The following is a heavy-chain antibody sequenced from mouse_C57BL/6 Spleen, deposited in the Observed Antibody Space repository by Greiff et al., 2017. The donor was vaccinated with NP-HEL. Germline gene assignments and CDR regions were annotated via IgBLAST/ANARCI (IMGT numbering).Heavy chain of an antibody. D-gene: IGHD2-1*01. CDR2: IDPSDSET. J-gene: IGHJ4*01. Sequence: VQLQQPGAELVRPGSSVKLSCKASGYTFTSYWMHWVKQRPIQGLEWIGNIDPSDSETHYNQKFKDKATLTVDKSSSTAYMQLSSLTSEDSAVYYCARRPRGYGNYAMDYWGQGTSVTVSS. CDR3: ARRPRGYGNYAMDY. V-gene: IGHV1-52*01. CDR1: GYTFTSYW.